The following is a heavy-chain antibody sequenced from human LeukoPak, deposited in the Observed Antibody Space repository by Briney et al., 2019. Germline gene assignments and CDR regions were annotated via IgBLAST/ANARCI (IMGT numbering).Heavy chain of an antibody. CDR2: ISYDGSNK. J-gene: IGHJ4*02. D-gene: IGHD3-22*01. V-gene: IGHV3-30*18. CDR3: AKLPRDSSGYQNPGFDY. Sequence: TGGFLRLSCAASGFTFSSYGMHWVRQAPGKGLEWVAVISYDGSNKYYADSVKGRFTISRDNSKNTLYLQMNSLRAEDTAMYYCAKLPRDSSGYQNPGFDYWGQGTLVTVSS. CDR1: GFTFSSYG.